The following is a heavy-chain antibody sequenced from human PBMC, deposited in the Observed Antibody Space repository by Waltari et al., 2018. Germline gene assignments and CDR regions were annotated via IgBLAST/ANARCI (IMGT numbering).Heavy chain of an antibody. CDR3: ARRVRKSGGYGNFDY. CDR2: SNPNSGNT. J-gene: IGHJ4*02. D-gene: IGHD5-12*01. CDR1: GYTFTSYD. V-gene: IGHV1-8*03. Sequence: QVQLVQSGAEVKKPGASVKVSCKASGYTFTSYDINWVRQATGQGLEWMGWSNPNSGNTGYAQKFQGRFTITRNTSISTAYMERSSLRSEDTAVYYCARRVRKSGGYGNFDYWGQGTLVTVSS.